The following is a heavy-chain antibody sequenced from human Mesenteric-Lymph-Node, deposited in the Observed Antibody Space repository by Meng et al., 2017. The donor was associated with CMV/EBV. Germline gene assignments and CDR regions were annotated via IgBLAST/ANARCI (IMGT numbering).Heavy chain of an antibody. D-gene: IGHD3-22*01. V-gene: IGHV1-8*03. CDR1: GYTFTSYD. Sequence: ASAKVSCKASGYTFTSYDINWVRQATGQGLEWMGWMNPNSGNTGYAQKFQGRFTITRNTSISTAYMELSSLRSEDTAVYYCARGYDSSGYDLDYWGQGTLVTVSS. CDR2: MNPNSGNT. J-gene: IGHJ4*02. CDR3: ARGYDSSGYDLDY.